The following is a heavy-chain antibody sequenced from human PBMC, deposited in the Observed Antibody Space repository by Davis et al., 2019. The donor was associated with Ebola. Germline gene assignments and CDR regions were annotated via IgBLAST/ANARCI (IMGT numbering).Heavy chain of an antibody. CDR1: GGSISSYY. J-gene: IGHJ6*02. CDR2: IYYSGST. CDR3: ARAGYYDFWSGYYYGMDV. V-gene: IGHV4-59*01. Sequence: PSETLSLTCTVSGGSISSYYWSWIRQPPGKGLEWIGSIYYSGSTNYNPSLKSRVTISVDTSKNQFSLKLSSVTAADTAVYYCARAGYYDFWSGYYYGMDVWGQGTTVTVSS. D-gene: IGHD3-3*01.